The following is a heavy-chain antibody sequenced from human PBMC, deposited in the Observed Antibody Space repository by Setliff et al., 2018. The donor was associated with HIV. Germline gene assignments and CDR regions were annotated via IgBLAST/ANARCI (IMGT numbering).Heavy chain of an antibody. D-gene: IGHD3-10*01. CDR3: ARDPYYDV. J-gene: IGHJ3*01. V-gene: IGHV3-30*07. CDR2: ISYDGSRI. CDR1: GFTFSTFA. Sequence: PGGSLRLSCVASGFTFSTFAMHWVRQAPGKGLEWVSVISYDGSRISYADSVKGRFTISRDNSKNTLYLQMNSLRAEDTAVYYCARDPYYDVWGQGTTVTVSS.